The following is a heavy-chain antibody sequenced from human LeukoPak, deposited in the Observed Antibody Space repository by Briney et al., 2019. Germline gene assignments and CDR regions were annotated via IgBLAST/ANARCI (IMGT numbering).Heavy chain of an antibody. D-gene: IGHD3-22*01. J-gene: IGHJ4*02. CDR2: INWNGGRT. Sequence: PSETLSLTCAVYGGSFSGYYWSWIRQPPGKGLEWVSGINWNGGRTGYADSMKGRLIISRDNAKNSLYLQVNSLRAEDTALYYCARNFGGGDSSGPYYWGQGTLVTVSS. CDR1: GGSFSGYY. V-gene: IGHV3-20*04. CDR3: ARNFGGGDSSGPYY.